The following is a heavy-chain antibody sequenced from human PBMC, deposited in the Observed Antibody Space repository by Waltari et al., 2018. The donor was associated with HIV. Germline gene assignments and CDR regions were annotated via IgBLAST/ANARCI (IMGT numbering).Heavy chain of an antibody. V-gene: IGHV3-15*01. CDR1: GFTFTNAW. J-gene: IGHJ4*02. CDR3: TTVSHDFWSGYYYDYFDH. CDR2: IKSKTYGGTT. Sequence: EVQLVESGGGLVKPGGSLRLSCVGSGFTFTNAWMSRFRQAPGKGREWVGRIKSKTYGGTTDDAAPVKGRFYISRDDSKNRVFLQMNSLKTEDTAVYYCTTVSHDFWSGYYYDYFDHWGQGTLATVSS. D-gene: IGHD3-3*01.